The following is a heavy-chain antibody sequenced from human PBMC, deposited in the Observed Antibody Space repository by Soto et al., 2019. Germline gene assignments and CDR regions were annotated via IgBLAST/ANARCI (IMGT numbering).Heavy chain of an antibody. J-gene: IGHJ6*02. CDR2: IIPIFDTA. CDR3: ARNGTLTGYSYGMDV. CDR1: GGTFSDSA. V-gene: IGHV1-69*19. Sequence: QVQLVQSGAELRKPGSSVKVSCKASGGTFSDSAINWVRQAPGQRLEWMGGIIPIFDTANYAEKFQGRVTITSDESTSTSFMEVSSLRSEATAVDYLARNGTLTGYSYGMDVWGQGTMVTVSS. D-gene: IGHD1-1*01.